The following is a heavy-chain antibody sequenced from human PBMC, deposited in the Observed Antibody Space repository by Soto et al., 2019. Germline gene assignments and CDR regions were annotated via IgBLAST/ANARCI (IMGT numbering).Heavy chain of an antibody. V-gene: IGHV4-59*01. CDR3: ANYPTTVTSDY. Sequence: PSETLSLTCTVSGGSISGDYWSWIRQPPGKGLEWIGYIYNTGSTNYNPSLKSRVTISVDTSKNQFSLKLSSVTAADTAVYYCANYPTTVTSDYWGQGTLVT. CDR1: GGSISGDY. D-gene: IGHD4-17*01. J-gene: IGHJ4*02. CDR2: IYNTGST.